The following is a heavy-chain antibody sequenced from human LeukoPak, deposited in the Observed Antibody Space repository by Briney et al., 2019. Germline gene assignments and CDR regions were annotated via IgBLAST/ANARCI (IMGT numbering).Heavy chain of an antibody. CDR3: ARDRDGYNLDAFDI. V-gene: IGHV4-30-4*08. D-gene: IGHD5-24*01. Sequence: SQTLSLTCTVSGGSISVGTYYWSWIRQPPGKGLEWIGYIYYSGSTYCNPSLKSRVSISVDTSKNQFSLKLSSVTAADTAVFYCARDRDGYNLDAFDIWGQGTMVTVSS. J-gene: IGHJ3*02. CDR1: GGSISVGTYY. CDR2: IYYSGST.